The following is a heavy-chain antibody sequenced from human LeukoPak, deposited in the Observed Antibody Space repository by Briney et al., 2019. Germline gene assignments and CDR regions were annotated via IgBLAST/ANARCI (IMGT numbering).Heavy chain of an antibody. V-gene: IGHV1-2*02. CDR3: ASATTYCGADCYPLDAFDI. D-gene: IGHD2-21*02. CDR2: INPNSGGT. J-gene: IGHJ3*02. CDR1: GYTFTGYY. Sequence: ASVKVSCKASGYTFTGYYMHWVRQAPGQGLEWMGWINPNSGGTNYAQKFLGRITMTRDTSITTAYMELSTLRSDDTAVYYYASATTYCGADCYPLDAFDIWGQGTMVTVSS.